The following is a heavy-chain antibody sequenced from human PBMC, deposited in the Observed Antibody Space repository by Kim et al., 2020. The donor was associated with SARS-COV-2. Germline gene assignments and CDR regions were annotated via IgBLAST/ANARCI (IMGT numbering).Heavy chain of an antibody. CDR2: ISSSSSFI. CDR1: GFTFTNYN. D-gene: IGHD3-10*01. V-gene: IGHV3-21*01. J-gene: IGHJ4*02. Sequence: GGSLRLSCAASGFTFTNYNMNWVRQAPGKGLEWVSSISSSSSFIYYADSVKGRFTISRDNAKKTLYLQMNSLRAEDTAVYYCASPQGLGSYYNLDYWGQGTLVTVSS. CDR3: ASPQGLGSYYNLDY.